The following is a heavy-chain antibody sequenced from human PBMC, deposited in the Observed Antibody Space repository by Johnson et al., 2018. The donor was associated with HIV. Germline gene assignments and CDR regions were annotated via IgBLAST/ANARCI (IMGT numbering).Heavy chain of an antibody. CDR3: AATYYYDSSGSRYPFDI. CDR1: RFTFSSYD. D-gene: IGHD3-22*01. V-gene: IGHV3-13*01. J-gene: IGHJ3*02. Sequence: VQLVESGGGVVQPGGSLRLSCSASRFTFSSYDIPWVRQATGKGLEWFSAIGTAGDTYYPGSVTGRFTISRENAKNSLYLQMNSLRAGDTAVYYCAATYYYDSSGSRYPFDIWGQGTMVTVSS. CDR2: IGTAGDT.